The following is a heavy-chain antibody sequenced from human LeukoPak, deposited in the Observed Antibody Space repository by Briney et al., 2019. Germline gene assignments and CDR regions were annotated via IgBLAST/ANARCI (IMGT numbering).Heavy chain of an antibody. CDR1: GYDFTTYW. J-gene: IGHJ4*02. D-gene: IGHD1-26*01. Sequence: GESLKISCKTSGYDFTTYWIGWVRQMPGKGLEWMGIIYPGDSDTRYSPSFQGQVTISADKSISTAYLQWSSLKASDTAMYYCARPGIVQPTTYFDYWGQGTLITVSS. CDR2: IYPGDSDT. V-gene: IGHV5-51*01. CDR3: ARPGIVQPTTYFDY.